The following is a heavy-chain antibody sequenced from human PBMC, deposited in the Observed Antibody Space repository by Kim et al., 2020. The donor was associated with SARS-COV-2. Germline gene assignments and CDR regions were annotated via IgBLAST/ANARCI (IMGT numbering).Heavy chain of an antibody. CDR1: GFTFSDSA. Sequence: GGSLRLSCAASGFTFSDSAIHWVRQASGKGLEWVGRIRSKANSYATAHAASLTGRFTVSRDDSKNTAYLQMNSLKTEDTAVYYCIRHLVDGDLDYWGQGTLVTVSS. CDR3: IRHLVDGDLDY. V-gene: IGHV3-73*01. J-gene: IGHJ4*02. D-gene: IGHD4-17*01. CDR2: IRSKANSYAT.